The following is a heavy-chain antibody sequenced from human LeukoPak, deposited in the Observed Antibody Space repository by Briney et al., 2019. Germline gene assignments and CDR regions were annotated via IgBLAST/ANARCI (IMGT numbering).Heavy chain of an antibody. CDR2: TSPDLNVK. D-gene: IGHD3-10*01. J-gene: IGHJ4*02. Sequence: PGGSLRLSCAASGFTFRNYVIHWVRQAPGKGLEWVAVTSPDLNVKLCADSVKGRFTISRDNSRSTLYLQMNSLRPEDTAIYYCAREGYYGSGSPPSLYFDYWGQGTLVTVSS. CDR3: AREGYYGSGSPPSLYFDY. CDR1: GFTFRNYV. V-gene: IGHV3-30-3*01.